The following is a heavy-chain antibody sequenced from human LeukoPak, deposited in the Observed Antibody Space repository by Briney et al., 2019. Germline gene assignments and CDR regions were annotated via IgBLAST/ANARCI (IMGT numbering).Heavy chain of an antibody. CDR2: IYSGGST. CDR3: ARARLGYYLLDY. J-gene: IGHJ4*02. CDR1: GFTVSSNY. D-gene: IGHD3-22*01. V-gene: IGHV3-53*01. Sequence: GGSLRLSCAASGFTVSSNYMSWVRQAPGKGLEWVSVIYSGGSTYYADSVKGRFTISRDNSKNTLYLQMNSLRAEDTAVYYCARARLGYYLLDYWGQGTLVTVSS.